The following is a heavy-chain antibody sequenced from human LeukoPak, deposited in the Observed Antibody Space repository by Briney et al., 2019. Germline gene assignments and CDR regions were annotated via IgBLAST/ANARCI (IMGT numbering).Heavy chain of an antibody. J-gene: IGHJ4*02. V-gene: IGHV3-64D*06. CDR1: GFTFNWYA. CDR2: ISSNGGST. Sequence: GGSLTLSCSASGFTFNWYAMHWVRQAPGKGLEYVSDISSNGGSTYYAVSVKGRFTISRDNSRITLHLQMRSLRVEDTALYYWMKDTSSESYFDYWGQGTLVTVSS. D-gene: IGHD3-10*01. CDR3: MKDTSSESYFDY.